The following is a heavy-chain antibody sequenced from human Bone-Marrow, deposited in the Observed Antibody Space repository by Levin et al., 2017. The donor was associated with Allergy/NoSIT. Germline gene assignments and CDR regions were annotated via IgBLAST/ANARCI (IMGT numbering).Heavy chain of an antibody. D-gene: IGHD2-2*01. CDR2: INSDGSST. Sequence: GGSLRLSCAASGFTFSSYWMHWVRQAPGKGLVWVSRINSDGSSTSYADSVKGRFTISRDNAKNTLYLQMNSLRAEDTAVYYCNGRDLVSNYYYYGMDVWGQGTTVTVSS. CDR1: GFTFSSYW. CDR3: NGRDLVSNYYYYGMDV. J-gene: IGHJ6*02. V-gene: IGHV3-74*01.